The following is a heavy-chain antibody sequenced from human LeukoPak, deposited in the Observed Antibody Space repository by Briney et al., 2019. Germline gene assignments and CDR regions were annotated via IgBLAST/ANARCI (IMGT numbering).Heavy chain of an antibody. CDR2: ISAYNGNT. CDR1: GYTFTSYG. V-gene: IGHV1-18*01. J-gene: IGHJ4*02. D-gene: IGHD2-2*01. CDR3: ARDVKLRSIVVVPAALDY. Sequence: ASVKVSCKASGYTFTSYGISWVRQAPGQGLEWMGWISAYNGNTNYAQKLQGRVTMTTDTSTSTAYMELRSLRSDDTAVYYCARDVKLRSIVVVPAALDYWGQGTLVTVSS.